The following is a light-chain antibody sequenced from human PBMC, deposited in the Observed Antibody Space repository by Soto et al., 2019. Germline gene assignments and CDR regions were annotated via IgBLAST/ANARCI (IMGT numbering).Light chain of an antibody. CDR1: SSDVGGYNY. CDR2: EVS. CDR3: SSYTTSLTVV. J-gene: IGLJ2*01. V-gene: IGLV2-14*01. Sequence: QSALTQPVSVSGSPGQSITISCTGTSSDVGGYNYVSWYQQHPGKAPKLMIYEVSNRPSGVSNRFSGSKSGNTASLTISGLQAEDEADYYCSSYTTSLTVVFGGGTQLTVL.